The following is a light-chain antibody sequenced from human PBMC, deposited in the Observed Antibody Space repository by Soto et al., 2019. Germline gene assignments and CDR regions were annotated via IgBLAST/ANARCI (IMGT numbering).Light chain of an antibody. CDR1: PSISNW. J-gene: IGKJ1*01. CDR3: HRNNSHR. V-gene: IGKV1-5*01. CDR2: HAS. Sequence: DIQMTQSPSTLPSSVGDRVTITCRASPSISNWLGWFQQKQGTAPKLLIYHASTLESGVPSRFSGSGSGTELPLPTSTLQPDDFAPYHCHRNNSHRFGQGATVDIK.